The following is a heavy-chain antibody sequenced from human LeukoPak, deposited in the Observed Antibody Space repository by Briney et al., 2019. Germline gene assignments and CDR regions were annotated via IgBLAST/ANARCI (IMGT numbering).Heavy chain of an antibody. D-gene: IGHD3-16*01. V-gene: IGHV1-18*01. CDR2: ISAYNGNT. CDR1: GYTFTSYG. CDR3: ARQEKGGPLEDYYYYGMDV. J-gene: IGHJ6*02. Sequence: ASVKVSCKASGYTFTSYGISWVRQAPGQGLEWMGWISAYNGNTNYAQKLQGRVTMTTDTSTSTAYMELRSLRSDDTAVYYCARQEKGGPLEDYYYYGMDVWGQGTTVTVSS.